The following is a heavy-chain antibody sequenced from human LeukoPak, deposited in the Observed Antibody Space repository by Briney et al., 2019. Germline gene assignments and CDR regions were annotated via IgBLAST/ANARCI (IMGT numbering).Heavy chain of an antibody. J-gene: IGHJ6*03. CDR2: ISTYNGNT. CDR3: ARDGSSGWSFLCYYYYMDV. Sequence: ASVKVSCKASGYIFTNSGISWVRQAPGQGLEWMGWISTYNGNTNYAQKFQGRVTMTRDMSTSTAYMELRSLRSDDTAVYYCARDGSSGWSFLCYYYYMDVWGKGTTVTVSS. D-gene: IGHD6-19*01. CDR1: GYIFTNSG. V-gene: IGHV1-18*01.